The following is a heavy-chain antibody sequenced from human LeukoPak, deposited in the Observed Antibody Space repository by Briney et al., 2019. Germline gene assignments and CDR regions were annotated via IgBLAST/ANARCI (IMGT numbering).Heavy chain of an antibody. CDR3: ARAGRVTIFGIDY. Sequence: SETLSLTCAVYGGSFSGYYWGWIRQPPGKGLEWIGEINHSGSTNYNPSLKSRVTISVDTSKNQFSLKLSSVTAADTAVYYCARAGRVTIFGIDYWGQGTLVTVSS. CDR1: GGSFSGYY. D-gene: IGHD3-9*01. CDR2: INHSGST. V-gene: IGHV4-34*01. J-gene: IGHJ4*02.